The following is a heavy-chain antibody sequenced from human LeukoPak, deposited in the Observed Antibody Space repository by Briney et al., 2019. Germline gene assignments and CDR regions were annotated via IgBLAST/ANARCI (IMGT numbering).Heavy chain of an antibody. J-gene: IGHJ4*02. CDR2: ISSSGSTI. CDR1: GFTFSDYY. CDR3: ARYLYSSGWYFDY. V-gene: IGHV3-11*04. Sequence: PGGSLRLSCAASGFTFSDYYMSWIRQAPGKGLEWVSYISSSGSTIYYADSVKGRFTISRDNARNSLYLQMNSLRAEDTAVYYCARYLYSSGWYFDYWGQGTLVTVSS. D-gene: IGHD6-19*01.